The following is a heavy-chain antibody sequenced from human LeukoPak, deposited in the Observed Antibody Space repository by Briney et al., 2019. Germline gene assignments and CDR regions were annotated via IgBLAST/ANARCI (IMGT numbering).Heavy chain of an antibody. V-gene: IGHV3-21*01. J-gene: IGHJ4*02. Sequence: GRSLRLSCAASGFTFSSYTMNWVRQAPGEGLECVSSITGGSTYIYYADSLKGRFTISRDNAKNSLYLQMNSLRAEDTAVYYCARVIGQYSSSWPFDYWGQGTLVTVSS. CDR1: GFTFSSYT. D-gene: IGHD6-13*01. CDR2: ITGGSTYI. CDR3: ARVIGQYSSSWPFDY.